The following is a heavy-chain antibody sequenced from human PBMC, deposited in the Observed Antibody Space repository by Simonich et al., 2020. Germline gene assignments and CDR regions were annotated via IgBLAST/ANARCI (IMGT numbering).Heavy chain of an antibody. Sequence: QVQLQESGPGLVKPSETLSLTCAVSGYSISSGYYWGWIRQPPGKGLEWIGSIYHSGRTDYNPSLNSRVTISVDTSKNQFSLKLSSVTAADTAVYYCARVGYSNYYYYGMDVWGQGTTVTVSS. CDR2: IYHSGRT. J-gene: IGHJ6*02. CDR3: ARVGYSNYYYYGMDV. D-gene: IGHD6-13*01. V-gene: IGHV4-38-2*01. CDR1: GYSISSGYY.